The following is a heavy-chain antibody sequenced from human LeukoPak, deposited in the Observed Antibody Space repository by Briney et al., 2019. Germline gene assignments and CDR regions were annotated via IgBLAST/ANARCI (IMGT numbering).Heavy chain of an antibody. CDR1: GFTFSSYS. D-gene: IGHD5-18*01. V-gene: IGHV3-21*01. CDR3: ATCVQLWYLFDP. Sequence: GGSLRLSCAASGFTFSSYSMNWVRQAPGKGLEWVSSISSSSSYIYYADSVKGRFTISRDNAKNSLYLQMNSLRAEDTAVYYCATCVQLWYLFDPGGQGSLVTV. CDR2: ISSSSSYI. J-gene: IGHJ5*02.